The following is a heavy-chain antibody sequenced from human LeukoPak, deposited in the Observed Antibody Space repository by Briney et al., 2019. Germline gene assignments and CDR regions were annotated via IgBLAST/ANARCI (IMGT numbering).Heavy chain of an antibody. CDR2: ISGCGGST. V-gene: IGHV3-23*01. Sequence: HGGSLRLSCAASGFTFSSYAMSWVRQAPGKGLEWVSAISGCGGSTYYADSVKGRFTISRDNSKNTLYLQVNSLRAEDTAVYYCANSPELLGGFDYWGQGTLVTVSS. CDR1: GFTFSSYA. CDR3: ANSPELLGGFDY. J-gene: IGHJ4*02. D-gene: IGHD1-14*01.